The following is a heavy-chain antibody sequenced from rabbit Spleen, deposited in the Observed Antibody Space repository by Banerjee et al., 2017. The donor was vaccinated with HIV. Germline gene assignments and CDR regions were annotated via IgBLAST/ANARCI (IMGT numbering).Heavy chain of an antibody. CDR2: IDTSSVNT. V-gene: IGHV1S40*01. CDR1: GFDFSSSYY. J-gene: IGHJ3*01. D-gene: IGHD6-1*01. Sequence: QSLGESGGGLVKPGGTLTLTCKASGFDFSSSYYMCWVRQAPGKGLELIACIDTSSVNTADATWAKGRFTISKTSSTTVTLQMTSLTAADTATYFCARGEHFSVGFSAFAIYLDLWGQGTLVTVS. CDR3: ARGEHFSVGFSAFAIYLDL.